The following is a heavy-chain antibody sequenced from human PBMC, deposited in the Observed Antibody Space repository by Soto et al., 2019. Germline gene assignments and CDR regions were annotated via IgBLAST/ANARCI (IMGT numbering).Heavy chain of an antibody. V-gene: IGHV4-30-2*01. CDR1: GGSISSGGYS. CDR2: IYHSGST. J-gene: IGHJ4*02. D-gene: IGHD3-10*01. CDR3: ARATGADKEDY. Sequence: SETLSLTCAVSGGSISSGGYSWSWIRQPPGKGLECIGYIYHSGSTYYNPSLKSRVTISVDRSKNQFSLKLSSVRAEDTAVYYCARATGADKEDYWGQGTLVTVSS.